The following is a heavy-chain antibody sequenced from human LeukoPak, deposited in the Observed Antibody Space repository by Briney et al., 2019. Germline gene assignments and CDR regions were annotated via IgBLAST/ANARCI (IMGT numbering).Heavy chain of an antibody. CDR1: GSTFTGYY. D-gene: IGHD3-3*01. J-gene: IGHJ6*02. CDR3: ARSHNDFWSGYYWLYSYYGMDV. CDR2: VNPNSGGT. Sequence: ASVTLSLTASGSTFTGYYMDWVRPAPGQGLGWVGWVNPNSGGTNYAQKFQGRGTMTRVTSISTAYMELSRLRSDGTAVYYCARSHNDFWSGYYWLYSYYGMDVWGQGTTVTVSS. V-gene: IGHV1-2*02.